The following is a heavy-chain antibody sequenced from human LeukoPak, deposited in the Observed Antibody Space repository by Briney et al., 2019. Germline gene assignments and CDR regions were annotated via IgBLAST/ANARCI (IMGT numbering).Heavy chain of an antibody. CDR2: IYYSGST. D-gene: IGHD6-19*01. J-gene: IGHJ4*02. CDR1: GGSISSYY. Sequence: SETLSLTCTVSGGSISSYYWSWIRQPPGKGLEWIGYIYYSGSTNYNPSLKSRVTISVDTSKNQFSLKLSSVAAADTAVYYCARYSSGWYEDYWGQGTLVTVSS. CDR3: ARYSSGWYEDY. V-gene: IGHV4-59*01.